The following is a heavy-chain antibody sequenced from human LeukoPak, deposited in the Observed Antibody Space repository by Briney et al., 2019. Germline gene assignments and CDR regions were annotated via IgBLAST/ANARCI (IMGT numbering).Heavy chain of an antibody. CDR1: GYTFTSYD. CDR3: ARGREYSHGYLDY. V-gene: IGHV1-8*01. CDR2: MNPNSGNT. Sequence: ASVRVSCKASGYTFTSYDINWVRQATGQGLEWMGWMNPNSGNTGYAQKFQGRVTMTRNTSIRTAYMELSSLRSEDTAVYYCARGREYSHGYLDYWGQGTLVTVSS. D-gene: IGHD5-18*01. J-gene: IGHJ4*02.